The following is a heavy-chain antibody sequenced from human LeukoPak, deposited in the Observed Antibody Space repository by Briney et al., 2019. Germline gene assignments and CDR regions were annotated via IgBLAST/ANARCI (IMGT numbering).Heavy chain of an antibody. Sequence: GASVKVSCKTSGYTFSIYAITWLRQTPGQGLEWMGWIRPYNDDTNYAQNFQARVAMTADTSTKTVYMELRSLTSADTAVYFCAREGSYGDYLTLDYWGKGTLVTVSS. J-gene: IGHJ4*02. CDR1: GYTFSIYA. D-gene: IGHD4-17*01. CDR3: AREGSYGDYLTLDY. V-gene: IGHV1-18*04. CDR2: IRPYNDDT.